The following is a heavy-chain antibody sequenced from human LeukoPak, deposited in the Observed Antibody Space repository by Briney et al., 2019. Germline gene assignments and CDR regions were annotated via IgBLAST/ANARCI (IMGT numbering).Heavy chain of an antibody. V-gene: IGHV4-59*01. J-gene: IGHJ2*01. D-gene: IGHD1-14*01. CDR2: IYYSGST. Sequence: PSETLSLTCTVSGGSISSYYWSWIRQPPGKGLEWIGYIYYSGSTNYNPSLKSRVTISVDTSKNQFSLKLNSVTAADTAVYYCARATDFYWFFDLWGRGTLVTVSS. CDR3: ARATDFYWFFDL. CDR1: GGSISSYY.